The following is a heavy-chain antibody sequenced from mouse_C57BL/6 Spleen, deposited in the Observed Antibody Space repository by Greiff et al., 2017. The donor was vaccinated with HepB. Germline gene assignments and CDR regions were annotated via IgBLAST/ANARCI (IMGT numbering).Heavy chain of an antibody. CDR3: ARSRQLRHGGFAY. D-gene: IGHD3-2*02. CDR2: IYPGSGST. Sequence: VQLQQPGAELVKPGASVKMSCKASGYTFTSYWITWVKQRPGQGLEWIGDIYPGSGSTNYNEKFKSKATLTVDTSSSTAYMQLSSLTSEDTAVYYCARSRQLRHGGFAYWGQGTRVTVSA. CDR1: GYTFTSYW. V-gene: IGHV1-55*01. J-gene: IGHJ3*01.